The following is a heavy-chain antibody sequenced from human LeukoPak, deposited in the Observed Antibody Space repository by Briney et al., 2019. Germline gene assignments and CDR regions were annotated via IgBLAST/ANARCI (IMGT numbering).Heavy chain of an antibody. CDR3: ARDRRDYYDRSGYYGDY. CDR2: IWYDGSNK. D-gene: IGHD3-22*01. Sequence: GRSLRLSCAASGFTFSSYGMHWVRQAPGKGLEWVAVIWYDGSNKYYADSVKGRFTISRDNSKNTLYLQMNSLRAEDTAVYYCARDRRDYYDRSGYYGDYWGQGTLVTVSS. V-gene: IGHV3-33*01. CDR1: GFTFSSYG. J-gene: IGHJ4*02.